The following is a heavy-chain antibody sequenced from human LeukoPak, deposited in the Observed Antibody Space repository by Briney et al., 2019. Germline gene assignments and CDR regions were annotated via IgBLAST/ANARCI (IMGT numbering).Heavy chain of an antibody. D-gene: IGHD3-22*01. V-gene: IGHV5-51*01. CDR2: IYAGDSDT. J-gene: IGHJ4*02. Sequence: GESLKIYCKGSGYGFTSYWIDWVRQMPGKGLEWMGMIYAGDSDTRYSPSFQGQVTISADKSISTAYLQWSSLKASDTAMYYCARQNYYDSSGYYSCFDYWGQGTLVTVSS. CDR3: ARQNYYDSSGYYSCFDY. CDR1: GYGFTSYW.